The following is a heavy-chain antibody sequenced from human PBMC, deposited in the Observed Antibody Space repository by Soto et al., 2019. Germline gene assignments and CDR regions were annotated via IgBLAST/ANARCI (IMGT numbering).Heavy chain of an antibody. J-gene: IGHJ4*02. D-gene: IGHD4-17*01. CDR2: IYHSGST. V-gene: IGHV4-38-2*01. CDR3: ARGSRFNYGDYVGY. Sequence: KASETLSLTCAVSGYSISSGYYWGWIRQPPGKGLEWIGSIYHSGSTYYNPSLKSRVTISVDTSKNQLSLKLSSVTAADTAVYYCARGSRFNYGDYVGYWGQGTLVTVSS. CDR1: GYSISSGYY.